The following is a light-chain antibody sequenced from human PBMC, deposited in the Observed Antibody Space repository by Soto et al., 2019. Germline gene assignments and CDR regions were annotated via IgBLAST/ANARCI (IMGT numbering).Light chain of an antibody. CDR1: SSDVGAYNY. CDR2: EVS. J-gene: IGLJ2*01. V-gene: IGLV2-14*01. CDR3: TSYTLSSTLL. Sequence: QSALTQPASVSGSPGQSITFSCTGTSSDVGAYNYVSWYQQHPGKAPKLKIYEVSNRPSGVSNRFSGSRSGNTASLTISGLKAEDEAHYYCTSYTLSSTLLFCGGTKLTVL.